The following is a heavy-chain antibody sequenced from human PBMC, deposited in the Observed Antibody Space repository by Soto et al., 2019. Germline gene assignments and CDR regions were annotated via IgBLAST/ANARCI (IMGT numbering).Heavy chain of an antibody. V-gene: IGHV3-23*01. D-gene: IGHD5-18*01. Sequence: EVHLLEFGGGLVQPGGSLRLSCAASGFTFTNYAMNWVRQAPGKGLEWVSGITGGGGRTFYADSVKGRFTISGDNSKNTVYLQMNNVRADDTAVYYCAKEYSSVSRGSFDYWGQGALVTVSS. CDR2: ITGGGGRT. CDR1: GFTFTNYA. CDR3: AKEYSSVSRGSFDY. J-gene: IGHJ4*02.